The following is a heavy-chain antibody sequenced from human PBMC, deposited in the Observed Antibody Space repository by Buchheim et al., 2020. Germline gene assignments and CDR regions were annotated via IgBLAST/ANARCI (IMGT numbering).Heavy chain of an antibody. D-gene: IGHD6-13*01. J-gene: IGHJ4*02. CDR1: GDSISSGDYA. Sequence: QVQLQESGPGLVKPSQTLSLSCTVSGDSISSGDYAWSWIRHPPGKGLEWIGYIYYNGNTYYNPSLKSRASMPVNTSEHQSSLKLSSVTAAYTAVYYCAIGMAHFLAVAGYYWGQGTL. CDR2: IYYNGNT. CDR3: AIGMAHFLAVAGYY. V-gene: IGHV4-30-4*01.